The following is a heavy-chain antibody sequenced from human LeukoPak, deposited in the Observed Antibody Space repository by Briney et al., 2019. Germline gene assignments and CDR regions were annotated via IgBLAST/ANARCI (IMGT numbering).Heavy chain of an antibody. J-gene: IGHJ4*02. CDR2: ISGSGGST. V-gene: IGHV3-23*01. CDR1: GFTFSSYA. CDR3: AGVRDGYNKN. Sequence: GGSLRLSCAASGFTFSSYAMSWVRQAPGKGLEWVPAISGSGGSTYYADSVKGRFTISRDNSKNTLYLQMNSLRAEDTAVYYCAGVRDGYNKNWGQGTLVTVSS. D-gene: IGHD5-24*01.